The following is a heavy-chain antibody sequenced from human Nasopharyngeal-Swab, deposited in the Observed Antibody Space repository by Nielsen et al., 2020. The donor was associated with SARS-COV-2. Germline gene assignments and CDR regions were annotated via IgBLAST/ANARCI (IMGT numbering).Heavy chain of an antibody. V-gene: IGHV4-59*01. J-gene: IGHJ4*02. Sequence: SETLSLTCTVSGGSISSYYWSWIRQPPGKGLEWIGYLYHSGSTNYNPSLKSRVTISVDTSKNQFSLKLSSVTAADTAVYYCAGEFGDTFDYWGQGTLVTVSS. CDR1: GGSISSYY. D-gene: IGHD2-21*01. CDR2: LYHSGST. CDR3: AGEFGDTFDY.